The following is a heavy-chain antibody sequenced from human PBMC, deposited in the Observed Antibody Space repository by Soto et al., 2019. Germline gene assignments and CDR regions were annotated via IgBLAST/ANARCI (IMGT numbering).Heavy chain of an antibody. CDR2: IWNDGSSR. J-gene: IGHJ4*02. Sequence: QVQLVEPGGGVVQPGRSLRLSCEASGFTFSNYGMHWVRQAPGQGLAWVAVIWNDGSSRYYADSVKGRFTVSRDNSKNTLFLQMNNVRDEDTAVYFCARPVLVAAIGAELDSWGQGTLVTVSS. D-gene: IGHD5-12*01. V-gene: IGHV3-33*01. CDR1: GFTFSNYG. CDR3: ARPVLVAAIGAELDS.